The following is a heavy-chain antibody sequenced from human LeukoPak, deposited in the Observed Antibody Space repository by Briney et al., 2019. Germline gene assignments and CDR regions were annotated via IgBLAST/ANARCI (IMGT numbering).Heavy chain of an antibody. CDR3: ARDSGYYDSSCPLDY. CDR1: AGTFSSYA. V-gene: IGHV1-69*06. Sequence: VASVKVSCKASAGTFSSYAISWVLQAPGQGLEWMGRIIPIFGTANYAQKFQGRVTITADKSTSTAYMELSSLRSEDTAVYYCARDSGYYDSSCPLDYWGQGTLVTISS. J-gene: IGHJ4*02. CDR2: IIPIFGTA. D-gene: IGHD3-22*01.